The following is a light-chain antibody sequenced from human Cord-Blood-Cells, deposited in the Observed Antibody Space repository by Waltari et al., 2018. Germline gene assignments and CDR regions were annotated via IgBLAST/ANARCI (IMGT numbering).Light chain of an antibody. CDR2: AAS. J-gene: IGKJ2*01. CDR1: QGISSY. V-gene: IGKV1-8*01. CDR3: QQYYSYPPYT. Sequence: AIRMTQSPSSLSASTGDRVTITCRASQGISSYLAWYQQKPGKAPKLLIYAASTLQSGVPSRFSCSGSGTDFTLTISCLQSEDFATYYCQQYYSYPPYTFGQGTKLEIK.